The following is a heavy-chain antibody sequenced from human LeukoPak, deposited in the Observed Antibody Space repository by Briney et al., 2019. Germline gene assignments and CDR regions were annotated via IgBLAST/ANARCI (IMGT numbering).Heavy chain of an antibody. CDR2: IYYSGST. Sequence: PSQTLSLTCTVSGGSISSGGYYWSWIRQHPGKGLEWIGYIYYSGSTYYNPSLKSRVTISVDTSKNQFSLKLSSVTAADTAVYYCARDRKAPLTYYYYCMDVWGQGTTVSDSS. J-gene: IGHJ6*02. CDR1: GGSISSGGYY. D-gene: IGHD1-14*01. V-gene: IGHV4-31*03. CDR3: ARDRKAPLTYYYYCMDV.